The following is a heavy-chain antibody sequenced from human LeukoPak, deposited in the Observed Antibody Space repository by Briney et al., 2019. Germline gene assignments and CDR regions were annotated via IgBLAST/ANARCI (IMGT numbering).Heavy chain of an antibody. V-gene: IGHV3-7*01. J-gene: IGHJ4*02. CDR3: ARAPDIVAFDY. Sequence: PGGSLRLSCAASGFTFSSYSMNWVRQAPGKGLEWVANIKQDGSEKYYVDSVKGRFTISRDNAKNSLYLQMNSLRAEDTAVYYCARAPDIVAFDYWGQGTLVTVSS. CDR1: GFTFSSYS. D-gene: IGHD5-12*01. CDR2: IKQDGSEK.